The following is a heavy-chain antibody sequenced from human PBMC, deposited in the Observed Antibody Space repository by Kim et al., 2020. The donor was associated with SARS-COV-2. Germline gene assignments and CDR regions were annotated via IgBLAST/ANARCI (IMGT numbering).Heavy chain of an antibody. CDR3: ARGKGIFRGGFTDAFDI. CDR1: GYTFTSYG. V-gene: IGHV1-18*01. Sequence: ASVKVSCKASGYTFTSYGISWVRQAPGQGLEWMGWISAYNGNTNYAQKLQGRVTMTTDTSTSTAYMELRSLRSDDTAVYYCARGKGIFRGGFTDAFDIWGQGTMVTVSS. CDR2: ISAYNGNT. J-gene: IGHJ3*02. D-gene: IGHD2-15*01.